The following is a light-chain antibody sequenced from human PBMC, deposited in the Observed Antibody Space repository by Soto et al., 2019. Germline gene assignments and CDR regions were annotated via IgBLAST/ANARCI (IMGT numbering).Light chain of an antibody. J-gene: IGKJ5*01. Sequence: EIVSTQSPGTLSLSPGERATLSCRASQSVSSSYLAWYQQKPGQAPRLLIYGASSRATGIPDRFSGSGSGTDFTLTISRLEPEDFAVYYCQLYGISPHFGQGTRLEIK. CDR3: QLYGISPH. CDR1: QSVSSSY. CDR2: GAS. V-gene: IGKV3-20*01.